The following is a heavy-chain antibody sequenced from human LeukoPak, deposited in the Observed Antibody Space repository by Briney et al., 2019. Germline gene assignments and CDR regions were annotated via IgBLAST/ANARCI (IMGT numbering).Heavy chain of an antibody. D-gene: IGHD3-10*01. CDR2: ISYDGSNK. CDR1: GFTFSSYA. CDR3: ARGTEAAVLLWFGELLGN. V-gene: IGHV3-30-3*01. Sequence: GGSLRLSCAASGFTFSSYAMHWVRQAPGKGLEWVAVISYDGSNKYYADSVKGRFTISRDNSKNTLYLQMNSLRAEDTAVYYCARGTEAAVLLWFGELLGNWGQGTLVTVSS. J-gene: IGHJ4*02.